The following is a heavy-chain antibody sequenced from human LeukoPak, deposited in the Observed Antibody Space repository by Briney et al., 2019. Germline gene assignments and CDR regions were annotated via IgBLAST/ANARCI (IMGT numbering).Heavy chain of an antibody. CDR1: GFTFTTYA. D-gene: IGHD1-26*01. Sequence: GGSLRLSCAASGFTFTTYAMSWVRQAPGKGLEWVSAISGSGGSTYYADSVKGRFTISRGNSKNTLYLQMHSLRAEDTAVYYCAKGMSVGPTLFDYWGQGTLVTVSS. V-gene: IGHV3-23*01. CDR3: AKGMSVGPTLFDY. J-gene: IGHJ4*02. CDR2: ISGSGGST.